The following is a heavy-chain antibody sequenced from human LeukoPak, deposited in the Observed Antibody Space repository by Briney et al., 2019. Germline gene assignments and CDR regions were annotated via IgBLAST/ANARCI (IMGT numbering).Heavy chain of an antibody. CDR3: ASHLAAAGHVQH. CDR2: IYYSGST. J-gene: IGHJ1*01. D-gene: IGHD6-13*01. V-gene: IGHV4-59*01. Sequence: PSETLSLTCTVSGGSISSYYWSWIRQPPGKGLEWIGYIYYSGSTNYNPSLKSRVTISVDTSKNQFSLKLSSVTAADTAVYYCASHLAAAGHVQHWGQDTLVTVSS. CDR1: GGSISSYY.